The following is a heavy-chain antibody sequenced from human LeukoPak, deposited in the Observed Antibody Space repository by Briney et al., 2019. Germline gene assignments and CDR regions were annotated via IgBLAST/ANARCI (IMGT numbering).Heavy chain of an antibody. CDR2: IYTIGIT. J-gene: IGHJ4*02. Sequence: SETLSLTCTVSGGSISSYYWSWIRQPAGQGLGWIGRIYTIGITNYNPSLRSRVTMSVDTSKTQFSLKLSSVTAADTAVYYCARVRYSDSSVLTRKRSYYFDYWGQGTLVTVSS. CDR1: GGSISSYY. CDR3: ARVRYSDSSVLTRKRSYYFDY. V-gene: IGHV4-4*07. D-gene: IGHD3-22*01.